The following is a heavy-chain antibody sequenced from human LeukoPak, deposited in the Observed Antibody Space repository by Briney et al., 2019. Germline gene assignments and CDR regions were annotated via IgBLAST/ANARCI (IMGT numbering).Heavy chain of an antibody. CDR2: IYTSGST. D-gene: IGHD6-19*01. CDR3: ARRRYSSGWYWFDP. CDR1: GGSTSSYY. J-gene: IGHJ5*02. Sequence: PSETLSLTCTVSGGSTSSYYWSWIRQPPGKGLEWIGYIYTSGSTNYNPSLKSRVTISVDTSKNQFSLKLSSVTAADTAVYYCARRRYSSGWYWFDPWGQGTLVTVSS. V-gene: IGHV4-4*09.